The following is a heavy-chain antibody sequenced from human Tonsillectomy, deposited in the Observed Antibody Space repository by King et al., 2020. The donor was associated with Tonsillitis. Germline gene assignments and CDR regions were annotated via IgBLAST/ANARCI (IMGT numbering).Heavy chain of an antibody. CDR3: ARYVSGTFDY. CDR1: GGCINSSDHY. Sequence: LQLQESGPGVVKPSENLTLTCTVSGGCINSSDHYWAWIRQPPGKGLEWIGYMYYSRTTFYNPSLKSRITISVGTSENRFSLKLSSVTAADTAVYFCARYVSGTFDYWGQGALVTVSS. J-gene: IGHJ4*02. D-gene: IGHD1-26*01. CDR2: MYYSRTT. V-gene: IGHV4-39*01.